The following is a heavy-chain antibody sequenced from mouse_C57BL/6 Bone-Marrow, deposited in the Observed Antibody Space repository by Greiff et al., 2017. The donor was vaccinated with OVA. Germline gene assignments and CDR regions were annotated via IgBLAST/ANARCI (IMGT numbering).Heavy chain of an antibody. CDR3: ARTYYDYDYCYFDV. Sequence: EVQLQQSGPELVKPGASVKIPCKASGYTFTDYNMDWVKQSHGKSLEWIGDINPNNGGTIYNQKFKGKATLTVDKSSSTAYMELRSLTSEDTAVYYCARTYYDYDYCYFDVGGTGTTVTVSA. J-gene: IGHJ1*03. D-gene: IGHD2-4*01. CDR2: INPNNGGT. CDR1: GYTFTDYN. V-gene: IGHV1-18*01.